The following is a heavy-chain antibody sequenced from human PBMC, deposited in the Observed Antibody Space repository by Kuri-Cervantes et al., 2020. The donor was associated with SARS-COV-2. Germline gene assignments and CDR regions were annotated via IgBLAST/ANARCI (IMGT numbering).Heavy chain of an antibody. D-gene: IGHD6-13*01. V-gene: IGHV3-30*04. CDR3: ATESSSWYGGSFDY. CDR2: ISYDGSNK. Sequence: GGSLRLSCSASGFTFGDYAMSWVRQAPGKGLEWVAVISYDGSNKYYADSVKGRFTISRDNSKNTLYLQMNSLRAEDTAVYYCATESSSWYGGSFDYWGQGTLVTVSS. CDR1: GFTFGDYA. J-gene: IGHJ4*02.